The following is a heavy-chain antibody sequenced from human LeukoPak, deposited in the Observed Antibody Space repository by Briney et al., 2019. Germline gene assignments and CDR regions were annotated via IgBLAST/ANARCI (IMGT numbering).Heavy chain of an antibody. CDR2: IYTSGST. V-gene: IGHV4-4*07. CDR3: ARWSGGYCGGDCRDAFDI. Sequence: PSETLSLTCTVSGGSISSYYWSWIRQPAEKGLEWIGRIYTSGSTNYNPSLKSRVTMSVDTSKNQFSLKLSSVTAADTAVYYCARWSGGYCGGDCRDAFDIWGQGTMVTVSS. J-gene: IGHJ3*02. D-gene: IGHD2-21*01. CDR1: GGSISSYY.